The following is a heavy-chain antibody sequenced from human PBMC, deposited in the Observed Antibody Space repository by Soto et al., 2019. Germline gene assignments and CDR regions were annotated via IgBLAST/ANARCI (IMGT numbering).Heavy chain of an antibody. CDR2: IYSGGST. J-gene: IGHJ5*02. V-gene: IGHV3-53*01. Sequence: GGSLRLSCAASGFTVSSNYMSWVRQAPGKGLEWVSVIYSGGSTYYADSVKGRFTISRDNAKNTLYLQMNSLRAEDTAVYYCARLALESGGFDPWGQGTLVTVSS. D-gene: IGHD3-10*01. CDR3: ARLALESGGFDP. CDR1: GFTVSSNY.